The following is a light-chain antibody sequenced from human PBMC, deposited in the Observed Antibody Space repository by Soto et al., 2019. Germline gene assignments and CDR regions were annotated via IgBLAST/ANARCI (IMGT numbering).Light chain of an antibody. CDR2: EGS. V-gene: IGLV2-23*01. CDR3: CSFACSSTFYV. Sequence: QSALTQPASVSGSPGQSITISCTGTSSDVGSSNLVSWYQQYPGKAPKLIIYEGSRRPSGVSGRFSGSKSGNTASLTISGLQAEDEADYYCCSFACSSTFYVFGTGTKLTVL. J-gene: IGLJ1*01. CDR1: SSDVGSSNL.